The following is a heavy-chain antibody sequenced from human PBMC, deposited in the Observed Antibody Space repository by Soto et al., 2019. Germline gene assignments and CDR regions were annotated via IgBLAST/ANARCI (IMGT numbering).Heavy chain of an antibody. CDR3: AEGLWVVASDGFVY. CDR1: GFTFSNYA. D-gene: IGHD2-15*01. V-gene: IGHV3-23*01. J-gene: IGHJ4*02. Sequence: EVQLLESGGGLVLPGGSLRLSWVASGFTFSNYAMSWVRQAPGKGLEWVSGISGSGGTIYNADSVKGRFTNSRDNSKNRLYLQMNSLRDEDTAVYYCAEGLWVVASDGFVYGGQGTLVTVSS. CDR2: ISGSGGTI.